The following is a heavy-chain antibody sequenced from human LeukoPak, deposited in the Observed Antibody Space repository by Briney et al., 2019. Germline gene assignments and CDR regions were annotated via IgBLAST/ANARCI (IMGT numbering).Heavy chain of an antibody. J-gene: IGHJ4*02. CDR2: ISAYNGNT. CDR1: GHTFTSYG. CDR3: ARDRARLLWFGELLDYFDY. D-gene: IGHD3-10*01. Sequence: ASVKVSCKASGHTFTSYGISWVRQAPGQGLEWMGWISAYNGNTNYAQKLQGRVTMTTDTSTSTAYMELRSLRSDDTAVYYCARDRARLLWFGELLDYFDYWGQGTLVTVSS. V-gene: IGHV1-18*01.